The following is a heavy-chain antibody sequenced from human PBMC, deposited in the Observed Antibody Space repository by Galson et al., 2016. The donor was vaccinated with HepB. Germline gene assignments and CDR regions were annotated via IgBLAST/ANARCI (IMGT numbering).Heavy chain of an antibody. CDR2: IHYSGTS. CDR1: GGSITSNY. Sequence: ETLSLTCTVSGGSITSNYWSWIRQPPGKGLEWIGYIHYSGTSQYNPSLSSRVTISVDTSKKQFSLKLRSVAAADTAVYYSAREASGSYPDAFDMLGQGTMVTVSS. V-gene: IGHV4-59*01. J-gene: IGHJ3*02. D-gene: IGHD1-26*01. CDR3: AREASGSYPDAFDM.